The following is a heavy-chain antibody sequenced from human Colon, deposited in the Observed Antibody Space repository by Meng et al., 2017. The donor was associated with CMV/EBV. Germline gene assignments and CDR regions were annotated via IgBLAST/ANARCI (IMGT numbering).Heavy chain of an antibody. Sequence: SGYSFVSYAMHWVRQAPGQGLEWMGWISTNTGNPTYAQGFTGRFVFSSDTSVSTASLQINSLKAEDTGVYYCAREYYGSASYYNFDYWGQGTLVTVSS. CDR1: GYSFVSYA. V-gene: IGHV7-4-1*02. CDR2: ISTNTGNP. D-gene: IGHD3-10*01. J-gene: IGHJ4*02. CDR3: AREYYGSASYYNFDY.